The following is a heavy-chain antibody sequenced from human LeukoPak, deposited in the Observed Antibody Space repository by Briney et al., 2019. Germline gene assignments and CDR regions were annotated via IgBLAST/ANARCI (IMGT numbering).Heavy chain of an antibody. CDR1: GGSLRGYY. J-gene: IGHJ4*02. CDR3: ARASDGSFHFDY. Sequence: PSETLSLTCTVSGGSLRGYYWSWIRQPPGKGLEWIGYIYYTGSTNYNPSLKSRVTISLDTSKNQFSLSLSSVAAADTAVYYCARASDGSFHFDYWGQGTLVTVSS. V-gene: IGHV4-59*08. CDR2: IYYTGST. D-gene: IGHD1-26*01.